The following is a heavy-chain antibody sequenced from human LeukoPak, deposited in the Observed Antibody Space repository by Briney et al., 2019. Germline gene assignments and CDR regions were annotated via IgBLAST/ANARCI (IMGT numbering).Heavy chain of an antibody. V-gene: IGHV1-2*02. CDR3: ARDLEDWGSSVGFDY. Sequence: ASVKVSCKASGYTFTGYYMHWVRQAPGQGLEWIGWINPNSGGTNYAQKFQGRVTMTRDTSISTAYMELSRLRSDDTAVYYCARDLEDWGSSVGFDYWGQGTLVTVSS. D-gene: IGHD7-27*01. J-gene: IGHJ4*02. CDR1: GYTFTGYY. CDR2: INPNSGGT.